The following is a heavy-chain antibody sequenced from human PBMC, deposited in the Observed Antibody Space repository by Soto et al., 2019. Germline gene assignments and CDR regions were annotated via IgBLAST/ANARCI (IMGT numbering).Heavy chain of an antibody. CDR1: GFTFSSYA. J-gene: IGHJ4*02. V-gene: IGHV3-30-3*01. Sequence: QVQLVESGGGVVQPGRSLRLSCAASGFTFSSYAMHWVRQAPGKGLEWVAVISYDGSNKYYADSVKGRFTISRDNSKNTLYLQMISLRAEDTAVYYCARIYSGSYYVLGYWGQGTLVTVSS. CDR3: ARIYSGSYYVLGY. D-gene: IGHD1-26*01. CDR2: ISYDGSNK.